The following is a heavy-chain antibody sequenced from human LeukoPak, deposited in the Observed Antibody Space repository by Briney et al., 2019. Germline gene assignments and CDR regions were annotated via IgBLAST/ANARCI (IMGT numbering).Heavy chain of an antibody. CDR3: ARDLEDIVVVPAAIVYFQH. V-gene: IGHV1-18*01. CDR1: GYTXTSYG. D-gene: IGHD2-2*02. J-gene: IGHJ1*01. CDR2: ISAYNGNT. Sequence: ASVKVSCKASGYTXTSYGISWVRQAPGQGLEWMGWISAYNGNTNYAQKLQGRVTMTTDTSTSTAYMEPRSLRSDDTAVYYCARDLEDIVVVPAAIVYFQHWGQGTLVTVSS.